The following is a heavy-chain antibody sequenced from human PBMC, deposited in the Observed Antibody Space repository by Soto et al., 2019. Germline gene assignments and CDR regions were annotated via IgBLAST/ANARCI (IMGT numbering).Heavy chain of an antibody. CDR2: IYYSGST. V-gene: IGHV4-59*01. D-gene: IGHD3-3*01. CDR1: GGSISSYY. Sequence: SETLSLTCTVSGGSISSYYWSWIRQPPGKGLEWIGYIYYSGSTNYNPSLKSRVTISVDTSKNQFSLKLSSVTAADTAVYYCARGNYEFWSVRVRNGLDVWGQGTTVTVSS. CDR3: ARGNYEFWSVRVRNGLDV. J-gene: IGHJ6*02.